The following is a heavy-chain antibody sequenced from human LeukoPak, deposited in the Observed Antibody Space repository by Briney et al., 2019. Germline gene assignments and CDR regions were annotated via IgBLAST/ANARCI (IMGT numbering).Heavy chain of an antibody. D-gene: IGHD1-7*01. CDR2: FSSGGSA. CDR1: GGSISSSSYY. V-gene: IGHV4-39*07. Sequence: PSETLSLTCIVPGGSISSSSYYWAWIRQSPGKGLEWIGTFSSGGSAYYNPSLTSRVSISKATSDNQFSPRLYSVTAADTAVYYCARKQTGTMYDVWGQGTQVTVSS. J-gene: IGHJ4*02. CDR3: ARKQTGTMYDV.